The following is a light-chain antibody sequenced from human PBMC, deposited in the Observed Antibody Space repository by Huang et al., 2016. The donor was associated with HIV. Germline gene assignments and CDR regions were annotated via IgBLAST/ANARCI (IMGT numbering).Light chain of an antibody. Sequence: IQMTQSPSSLSASVGDRTTITCRASQSISNYLNWYLQKPGKAPKVLIFGASSLQSGVPSRFRGSGSGTDFTLTISSLQPEDFATYYCQQTYNTPPYTFGQGTKLEIK. V-gene: IGKV1-39*01. CDR3: QQTYNTPPYT. J-gene: IGKJ2*01. CDR2: GAS. CDR1: QSISNY.